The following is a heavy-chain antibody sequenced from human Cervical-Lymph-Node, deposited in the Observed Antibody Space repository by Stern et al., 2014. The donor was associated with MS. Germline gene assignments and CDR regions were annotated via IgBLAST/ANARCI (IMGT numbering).Heavy chain of an antibody. Sequence: EVQLVESGGGLVQPGGSLRLSCAASGFSFSTYWMSWVRQAPGKGLEWVANIKQDGSERNYVDSVKGRFTISRDNAKTSLYLQMNSLRAEDTAVYYCARAFYYYGMDVWGQGTTVTVSS. J-gene: IGHJ6*02. CDR1: GFSFSTYW. CDR3: ARAFYYYGMDV. V-gene: IGHV3-7*01. CDR2: IKQDGSER.